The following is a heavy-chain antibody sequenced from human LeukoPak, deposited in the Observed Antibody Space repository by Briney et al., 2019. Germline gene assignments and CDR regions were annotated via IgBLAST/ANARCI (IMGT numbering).Heavy chain of an antibody. CDR2: MNPNSGNT. J-gene: IGHJ5*02. V-gene: IGHV1-8*01. CDR1: GYTFTSYD. Sequence: GASVEVSCKASGYTFTSYDINWVRQATGQGLEWMGWMNPNSGNTGYAQKFQGRVTMTRNTSISTAYMELSSLRSEDTAVYYCARGRGFLEWLSSGGFDPWGQGTLVTVSS. D-gene: IGHD3-3*01. CDR3: ARGRGFLEWLSSGGFDP.